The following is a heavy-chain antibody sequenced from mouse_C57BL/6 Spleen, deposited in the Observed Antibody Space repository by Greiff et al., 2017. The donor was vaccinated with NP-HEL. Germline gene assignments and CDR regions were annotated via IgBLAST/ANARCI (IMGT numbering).Heavy chain of an antibody. Sequence: EVQLQQSGPVLVKPGASVKMSCKASGYTFTDYYMNWVKQSHGKSLEWIGVINPYNGGTSYNQKFKGKATLTVDKSSSTAYMELNSLTSEDSAVYYCARDYYGSSYRYFDVWGTGTTVTVSS. CDR1: GYTFTDYY. V-gene: IGHV1-19*01. CDR3: ARDYYGSSYRYFDV. D-gene: IGHD1-1*01. CDR2: INPYNGGT. J-gene: IGHJ1*03.